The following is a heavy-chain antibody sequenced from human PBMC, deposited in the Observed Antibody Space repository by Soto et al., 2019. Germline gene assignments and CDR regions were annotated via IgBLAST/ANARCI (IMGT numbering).Heavy chain of an antibody. D-gene: IGHD1-7*01. CDR3: AKPIRGTHYYYYGMDV. V-gene: IGHV3-74*01. Sequence: GGSLRLSCAASGFTFSSYWMHWVRQAPGKGLVWVSRINSDGSSTSYADSVKGRFTISRDNAKNTLYLQMNSLRAEDTAVYYCAKPIRGTHYYYYGMDVWGQGTTVTVSS. CDR2: INSDGSST. J-gene: IGHJ6*02. CDR1: GFTFSSYW.